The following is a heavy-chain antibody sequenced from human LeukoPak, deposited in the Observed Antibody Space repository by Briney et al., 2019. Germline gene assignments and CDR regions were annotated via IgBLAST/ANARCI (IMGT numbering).Heavy chain of an antibody. Sequence: ASVKVSCKASGYTFTSYDINWVRQATGQGLEWMGWMNPNSGNTAYAQKFQGRVTITRNTSISTAYMELSSLRSEDTAVYYCAREDYYDSGSNDYWGQGTLVTVSS. CDR3: AREDYYDSGSNDY. V-gene: IGHV1-8*03. D-gene: IGHD3-22*01. CDR1: GYTFTSYD. CDR2: MNPNSGNT. J-gene: IGHJ4*02.